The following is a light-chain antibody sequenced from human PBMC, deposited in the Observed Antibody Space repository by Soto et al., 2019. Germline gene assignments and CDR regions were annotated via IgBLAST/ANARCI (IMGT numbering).Light chain of an antibody. CDR1: QSFRGL. V-gene: IGKV3-11*01. CDR2: HAY. CDR3: QQRHMWPST. J-gene: IGKJ5*01. Sequence: EVVLTQSPVTLSLSPGETATLSCMASQSFRGLLAWSQQKPGQAPRLRIYHAYNRATVIPPRFSGSGSGTHFTLTISSLEPEDSAVYYCQQRHMWPSTFGQGTRRESK.